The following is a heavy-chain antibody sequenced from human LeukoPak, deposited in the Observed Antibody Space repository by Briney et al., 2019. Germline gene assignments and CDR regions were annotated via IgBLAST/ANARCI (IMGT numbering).Heavy chain of an antibody. CDR3: AKELDTMFFDY. J-gene: IGHJ4*02. Sequence: GGSLRLSCATSGFTFDRYTIHWVRQAPGKGLEWVSLAGWVGGTTYCSDSVRGRFTISRDSGKNSVYLQMNSLTTDDTAFYFCAKELDTMFFDYWGQGALVTVSS. V-gene: IGHV3-43*01. CDR1: GFTFDRYT. D-gene: IGHD3-10*02. CDR2: AGWVGGTT.